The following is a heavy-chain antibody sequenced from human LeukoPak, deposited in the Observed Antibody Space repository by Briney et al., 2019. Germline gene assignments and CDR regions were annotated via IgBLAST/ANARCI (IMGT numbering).Heavy chain of an antibody. J-gene: IGHJ4*02. CDR3: ARHYSGSYSPFDY. V-gene: IGHV3-21*01. CDR1: GFTFSSYS. CDR2: ISSSSSYI. Sequence: GGSLRLSCAASGFTFSSYSMNWVRQAPGKGLEWVSSISSSSSYIYYADSVKGRFTISRDNAKNSLYLQMNSLRAEDTAVYYCARHYSGSYSPFDYGGQGTLVTVSS. D-gene: IGHD1-26*01.